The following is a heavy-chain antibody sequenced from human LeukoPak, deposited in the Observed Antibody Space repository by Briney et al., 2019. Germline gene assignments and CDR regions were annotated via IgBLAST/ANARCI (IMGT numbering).Heavy chain of an antibody. CDR1: GGSFSGYY. J-gene: IGHJ4*02. D-gene: IGHD1-26*01. V-gene: IGHV4-34*01. CDR2: INHSGST. CDR3: ASLLAYYFDY. Sequence: SETLSLTCAVYGGSFSGYYWSWIRQPPGKGLEWIGEINHSGSTNYNPSLKSRVTISVDTSKNQFSLKLSSVTAADTAVYYCASLLAYYFDYWGQGTLVTVSS.